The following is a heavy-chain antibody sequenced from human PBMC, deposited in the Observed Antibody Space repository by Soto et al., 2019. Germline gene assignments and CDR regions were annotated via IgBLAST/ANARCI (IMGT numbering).Heavy chain of an antibody. D-gene: IGHD3-10*01. CDR2: IYYSGST. CDR1: GGSISSSSYY. V-gene: IGHV4-39*01. Sequence: SETLSLTCTVSGGSISSSSYYWGWIRQPPGKGLEWIGSIYYSGSTYYNPSLKSRVTISVDTSKNQFSLKLSSVTAADTAVYYCAGQYGLTMVRGVIIGYYYYYGMDVWGQGTTVTVSS. CDR3: AGQYGLTMVRGVIIGYYYYYGMDV. J-gene: IGHJ6*02.